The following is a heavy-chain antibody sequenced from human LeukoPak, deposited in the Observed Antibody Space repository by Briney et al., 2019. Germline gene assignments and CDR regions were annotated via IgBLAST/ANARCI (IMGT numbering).Heavy chain of an antibody. D-gene: IGHD1-1*01. CDR1: GGTFSSYA. CDR3: ARDLQFGTTGRGWFDP. Sequence: SVKVSCKASGGTFSSYAISWVRQAPGQGLEWMGGIIPIFGTANYAQKFQGRVTITADESTSTAYMELSSLRSEDTAVYYCARDLQFGTTGRGWFDPLGQGTLVTVSS. V-gene: IGHV1-69*01. J-gene: IGHJ5*02. CDR2: IIPIFGTA.